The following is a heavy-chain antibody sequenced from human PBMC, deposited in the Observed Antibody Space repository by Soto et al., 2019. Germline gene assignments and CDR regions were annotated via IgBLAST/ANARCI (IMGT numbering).Heavy chain of an antibody. CDR3: ARDRGLVLYYFDY. CDR1: GYTFTSYA. CDR2: INAGNGNT. D-gene: IGHD3-10*01. J-gene: IGHJ4*02. Sequence: ASVKVSCKASGYTFTSYAMHWVRQAPGQRLEWMGWINAGNGNTKYSQKFQGRVTITRDTSASTAYMELSSLRSEDTAVYYCARDRGLVLYYFDYWGQGTLVTVSS. V-gene: IGHV1-3*01.